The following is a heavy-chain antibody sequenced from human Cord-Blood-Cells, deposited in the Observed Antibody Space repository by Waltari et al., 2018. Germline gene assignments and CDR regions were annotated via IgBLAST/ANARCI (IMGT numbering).Heavy chain of an antibody. CDR3: ASTGYSSWYFDY. J-gene: IGHJ4*02. CDR2: MDYSGGT. D-gene: IGHD6-13*01. Sequence: QLQLQESGPGLVKPSETLSLTCTVSGGSISSSSYYWGWIRQPPGKGLEWIGSMDYSGGTYSSPSLKGRVTISVDTSKVQFALTLSSVTAADTAVYYCASTGYSSWYFDYWGQGTLVTVSS. CDR1: GGSISSSSYY. V-gene: IGHV4-39*01.